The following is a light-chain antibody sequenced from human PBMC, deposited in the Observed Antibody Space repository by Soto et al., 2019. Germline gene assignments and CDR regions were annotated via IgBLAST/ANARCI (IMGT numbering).Light chain of an antibody. CDR3: QQYGSSRALT. CDR1: QSVSSSY. CDR2: GAS. V-gene: IGKV3-20*01. Sequence: EIVLTQSPGTLSLSPGERATLSCRASQSVSSSYLAWYQQKPGQAPRLLIYGASSRDTGIPDRFSGSGSGTDFTLTISRLEPEDFAVYYCQQYGSSRALTFGGGTKVEIK. J-gene: IGKJ4*01.